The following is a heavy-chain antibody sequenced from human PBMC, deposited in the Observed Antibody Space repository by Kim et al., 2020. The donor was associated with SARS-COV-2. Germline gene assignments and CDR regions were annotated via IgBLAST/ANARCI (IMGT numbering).Heavy chain of an antibody. Sequence: SETLSLTCTVSGGSISSYYWSWIRQPPGKGLEWIGYIYHSGSTNYNPSLKSRVTISVDTSKNQFSLKLSSVTAADTAGYYCARARGGWNYGAQYYYYYYGMDIRGQGTTVTVSS. J-gene: IGHJ6*02. D-gene: IGHD1-7*01. V-gene: IGHV4-59*13. CDR1: GGSISSYY. CDR2: IYHSGST. CDR3: ARARGGWNYGAQYYYYYYGMDI.